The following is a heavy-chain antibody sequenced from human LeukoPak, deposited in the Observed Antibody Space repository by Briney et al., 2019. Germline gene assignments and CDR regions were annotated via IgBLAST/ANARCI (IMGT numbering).Heavy chain of an antibody. CDR2: ISWSSGSI. J-gene: IGHJ4*02. Sequence: PGGSLRLSCAASGFTFDDYAMHWVRQAPGKGLEWVSGISWSSGSIGYADSVKGRFTISRDNAKNSLYLQMNSLRAEDTALYYCAKDVYYDSSGYYFDYWGQGTLVTVSS. V-gene: IGHV3-9*01. D-gene: IGHD3-22*01. CDR3: AKDVYYDSSGYYFDY. CDR1: GFTFDDYA.